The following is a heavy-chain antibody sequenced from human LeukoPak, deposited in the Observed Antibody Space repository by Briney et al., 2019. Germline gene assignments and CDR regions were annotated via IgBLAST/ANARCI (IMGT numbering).Heavy chain of an antibody. Sequence: GGSLRLSCAASGFTFSSYGMSWVRQAPGKGLEWVSAISGSGGSTYYADSVKGRFTISRDNSKNTLYLQMNSLRAEDTAVYYCAKGPALGDAFDIWGQGTMVTVSS. V-gene: IGHV3-23*01. CDR1: GFTFSSYG. D-gene: IGHD2-2*01. J-gene: IGHJ3*02. CDR2: ISGSGGST. CDR3: AKGPALGDAFDI.